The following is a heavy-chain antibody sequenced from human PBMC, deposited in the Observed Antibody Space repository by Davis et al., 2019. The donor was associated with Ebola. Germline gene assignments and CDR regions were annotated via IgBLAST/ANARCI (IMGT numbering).Heavy chain of an antibody. CDR1: GFTFSGYT. D-gene: IGHD6-19*01. CDR3: ATTPQYSSGQNKPFDY. J-gene: IGHJ4*02. V-gene: IGHV3-30*03. CDR2: ISYDGSNK. Sequence: GESLKISCAASGFTFSGYTMNWVRQAPGKGLEWVAVISYDGSNKYYADSVKGRFTISRDNSKNTLYLQMNSLRAEDTAVYYCATTPQYSSGQNKPFDYWGQGTLVTVSS.